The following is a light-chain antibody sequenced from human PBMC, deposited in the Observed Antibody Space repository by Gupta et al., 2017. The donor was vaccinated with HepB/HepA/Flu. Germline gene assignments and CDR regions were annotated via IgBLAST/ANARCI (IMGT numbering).Light chain of an antibody. V-gene: IGKV4-1*01. CDR2: WAS. CDR1: QTVLFSSNNKNY. Sequence: DIVMTQSPDSQAVSLGERATINCMSSQTVLFSSNNKNYLAGYQQKPGQPPKLLIYWASTRESGVPDRFSGSGSGTDFTLTISSLQAEDVAVYYCQQYYSTPYNFGQGTKLEIK. J-gene: IGKJ2*01. CDR3: QQYYSTPYN.